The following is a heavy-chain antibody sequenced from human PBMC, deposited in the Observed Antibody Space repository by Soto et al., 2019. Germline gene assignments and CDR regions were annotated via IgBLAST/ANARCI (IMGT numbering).Heavy chain of an antibody. V-gene: IGHV3-23*01. D-gene: IGHD6-6*01. CDR2: IIGSGGST. J-gene: IGHJ4*02. CDR1: GFTFSSYA. Sequence: PGESLRLSCAASGFTFSSYAMSWVRHAPGKGVEWIPDIIGSGGSTYYADPVKGRFTISRDNSKNTLYLQMNSLRAEDTAVYYCAKRPRSSSSGGLDYWGQGTLVTVSS. CDR3: AKRPRSSSSGGLDY.